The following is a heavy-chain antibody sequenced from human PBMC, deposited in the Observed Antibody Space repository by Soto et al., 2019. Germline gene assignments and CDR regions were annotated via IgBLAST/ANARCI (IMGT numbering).Heavy chain of an antibody. Sequence: GGSLRLSCAASGFTFSSYAMSWVRQAPGKGLEWVSAISGSGGSTYYADSVKGRFTISRDNSKNTLYLQMNSLRAEDTAVYYCAKSGSGGSCYRNWFDPWGQGTLVTVSS. V-gene: IGHV3-23*01. D-gene: IGHD2-15*01. CDR2: ISGSGGST. CDR1: GFTFSSYA. J-gene: IGHJ5*02. CDR3: AKSGSGGSCYRNWFDP.